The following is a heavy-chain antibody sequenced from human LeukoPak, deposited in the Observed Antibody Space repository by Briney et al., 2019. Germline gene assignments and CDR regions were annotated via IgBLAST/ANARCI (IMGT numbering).Heavy chain of an antibody. J-gene: IGHJ5*02. V-gene: IGHV4-34*01. CDR2: ITHRGST. Sequence: SETLSLTCAVYGGSFSGYYWSWIRQPPGKGLEWIGEITHRGSTNYNPSLKSRVTISVDTSKNQFSLKLNSVTAADTAVYHCARYDIVATNWFDPWGQGTLVTVSS. CDR1: GGSFSGYY. CDR3: ARYDIVATNWFDP. D-gene: IGHD5-12*01.